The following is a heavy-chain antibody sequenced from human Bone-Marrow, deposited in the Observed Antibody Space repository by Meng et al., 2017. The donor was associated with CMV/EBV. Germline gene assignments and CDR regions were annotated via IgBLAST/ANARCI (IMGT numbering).Heavy chain of an antibody. Sequence: GESLKISCAASGFTFSSYAMSWVRQAPGKGLEWVSVIYSGGSSTYYADSVKGRFTISRDNSKNTLYLQMNSLRAEDTAVYYCARRGGVIALINTRHFDYWGQGTLVTVSS. V-gene: IGHV3-23*03. CDR2: IYSGGSST. CDR3: ARRGGVIALINTRHFDY. CDR1: GFTFSSYA. J-gene: IGHJ4*02. D-gene: IGHD2-8*01.